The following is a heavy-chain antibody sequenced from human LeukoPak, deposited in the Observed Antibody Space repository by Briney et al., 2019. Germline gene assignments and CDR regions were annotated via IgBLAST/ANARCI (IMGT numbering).Heavy chain of an antibody. CDR3: SRGLHDYGDSNYYFDQ. J-gene: IGHJ4*02. Sequence: GRSLRLSCTASGFTFGDYAWSWFRQAPGKGLEWICFIRKKGYGETTDYAASVRGRFTISRDDAKSIAYLQMNGLKTEDTALYYCSRGLHDYGDSNYYFDQWGRGTLVTVSS. CDR1: GFTFGDYA. D-gene: IGHD4-17*01. V-gene: IGHV3-49*03. CDR2: IRKKGYGETT.